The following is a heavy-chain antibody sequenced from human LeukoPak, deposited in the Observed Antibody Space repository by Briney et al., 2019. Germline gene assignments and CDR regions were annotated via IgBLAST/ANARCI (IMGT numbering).Heavy chain of an antibody. Sequence: PGGSLRLSCAASGFTLRTYWMTWVRQAPGNWLEWVANINEDGSEKYYVDSVKGRFTISRDNAKNSLYLQMNSLRGEDTAVYYCVRFPTGFDYWGQGTLVTVSS. CDR3: VRFPTGFDY. V-gene: IGHV3-7*03. CDR2: INEDGSEK. J-gene: IGHJ4*02. CDR1: GFTLRTYW. D-gene: IGHD4-17*01.